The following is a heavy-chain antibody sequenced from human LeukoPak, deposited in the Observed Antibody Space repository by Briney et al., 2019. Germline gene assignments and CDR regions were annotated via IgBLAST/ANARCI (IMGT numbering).Heavy chain of an antibody. CDR2: ISGSGGST. CDR1: GFTFSSYA. D-gene: IGHD2-2*01. J-gene: IGHJ6*02. Sequence: GGSLRLSCAASGFTFSSYAMSWVRQAPGKGLEWVSAISGSGGSTYYADSVKGRFTISRDNSKNTLYLQMNGLRAEDTAVYYCARYCSSTSCYRKKGWYYYGMDVWGQGTTVTVSS. V-gene: IGHV3-23*01. CDR3: ARYCSSTSCYRKKGWYYYGMDV.